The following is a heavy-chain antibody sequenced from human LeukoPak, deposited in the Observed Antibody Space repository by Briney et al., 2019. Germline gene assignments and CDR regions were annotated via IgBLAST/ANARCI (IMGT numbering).Heavy chain of an antibody. J-gene: IGHJ4*02. D-gene: IGHD3-22*01. CDR3: ARDRRYYDSSGYPIFDY. V-gene: IGHV4-4*07. CDR1: GGSISSYY. CDR2: IYTSGST. Sequence: SETLSLTCTVSGGSISSYYWSWIRQPAGKGLEWIGRIYTSGSTNYNPSLKSRVTMSVDTSKNQFSLKLRSVTAADTAVYYCARDRRYYDSSGYPIFDYWGQGTLVTVSS.